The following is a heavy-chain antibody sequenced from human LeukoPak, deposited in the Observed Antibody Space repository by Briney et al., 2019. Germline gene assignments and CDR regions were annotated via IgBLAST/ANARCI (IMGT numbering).Heavy chain of an antibody. D-gene: IGHD6-13*01. CDR3: ARHGKQLANYAFDI. CDR2: IYYSGST. Sequence: SETLSLTCTVSGGSISNYYWSWIRQSPGKGLEWIGYIYYSGSTNYNPSLKSRVTISVDTSKNQFSLKLSSVTAADTVVYYCARHGKQLANYAFDIWGQGTMVTVSA. CDR1: GGSISNYY. J-gene: IGHJ3*02. V-gene: IGHV4-59*08.